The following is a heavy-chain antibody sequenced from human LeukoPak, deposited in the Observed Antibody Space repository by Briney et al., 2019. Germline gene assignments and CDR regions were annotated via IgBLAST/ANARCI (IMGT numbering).Heavy chain of an antibody. J-gene: IGHJ4*02. D-gene: IGHD6-13*01. CDR3: ARDQQPVYYFDY. V-gene: IGHV1-2*06. CDR1: GYTFTGHY. CDR2: INPNSGGT. Sequence: GASVKVSCKASGYTFTGHYMHWVRQAPGQGLEWMGRINPNSGGTNYAQKFQGRVTMTRDTSISTAYMELSRLRSDDTAVYYCARDQQPVYYFDYWGQGTLVTVSS.